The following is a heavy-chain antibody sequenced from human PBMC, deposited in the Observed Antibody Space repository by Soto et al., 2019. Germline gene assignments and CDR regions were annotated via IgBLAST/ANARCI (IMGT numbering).Heavy chain of an antibody. CDR1: GGSISSSSYY. CDR3: ARQWDGSGSYYLGYYYYGMDV. J-gene: IGHJ6*02. CDR2: IYYSGST. Sequence: PSQSLSLTCTVCGGSISSSSYYWGWIRQPPGKGLEWIGSIYYSGSTYYNPSLKSRVTISVDTSKNQFSLKLSSVTAADTAVYYCARQWDGSGSYYLGYYYYGMDVWGQGTTVTVSS. D-gene: IGHD3-10*01. V-gene: IGHV4-39*01.